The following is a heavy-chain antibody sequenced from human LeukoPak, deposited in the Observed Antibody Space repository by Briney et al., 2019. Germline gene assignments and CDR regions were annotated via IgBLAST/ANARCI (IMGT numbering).Heavy chain of an antibody. CDR1: GVSFSGYY. CDR2: INHSGST. J-gene: IGHJ4*02. D-gene: IGHD3-10*01. Sequence: SETLSLTCAVYGVSFSGYYWSWIRQPPGKGLEWIGEINHSGSTNYNPSLKSRVTISLDTSKNQFSLKLDSVAAADTAVYYCARGVYNSGSYAYWGQGTLVTVSS. CDR3: ARGVYNSGSYAY. V-gene: IGHV4-34*01.